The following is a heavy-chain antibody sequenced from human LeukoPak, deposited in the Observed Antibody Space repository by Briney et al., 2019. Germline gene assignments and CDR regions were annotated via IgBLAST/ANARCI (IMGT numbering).Heavy chain of an antibody. Sequence: GGSLRLSCAASGFTFSSYAMSWVRQAPGKGLEWVSAISGSGGSTYYADSVKGRFTISRDNSKNTLYLQMISLRAEDTAVYYCARVYGDYDGIDYWGQGTLVTVSS. V-gene: IGHV3-23*01. D-gene: IGHD4-17*01. CDR3: ARVYGDYDGIDY. CDR1: GFTFSSYA. CDR2: ISGSGGST. J-gene: IGHJ4*02.